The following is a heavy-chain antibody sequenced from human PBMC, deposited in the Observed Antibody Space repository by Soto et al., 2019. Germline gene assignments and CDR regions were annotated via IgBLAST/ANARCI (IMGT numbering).Heavy chain of an antibody. D-gene: IGHD6-13*01. Sequence: TLSLTCAVSGGSISSGGYSWSWIRQPPGKGLEWIGYIYHSGSTYYNPSLKSRVTISVDRSKNQFSLKLSSVTAADTAVYYCARETGSSNLDHWGQGTLVTVSS. CDR2: IYHSGST. CDR3: ARETGSSNLDH. CDR1: GGSISSGGYS. J-gene: IGHJ4*02. V-gene: IGHV4-30-2*01.